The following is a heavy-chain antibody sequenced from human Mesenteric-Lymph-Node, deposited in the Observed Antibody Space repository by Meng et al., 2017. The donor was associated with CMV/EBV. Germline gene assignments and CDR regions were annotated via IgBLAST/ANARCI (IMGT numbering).Heavy chain of an antibody. CDR1: GFTFSFYG. J-gene: IGHJ4*02. D-gene: IGHD1-26*01. CDR2: IRYDGSNK. Sequence: GESLKISCAASGFTFSFYGMHWVRQAPGKGLEWLAFIRYDGSNKYYGDSVKGRFSVSRDNSKNTLYLQLNSLRAEDTAVYYCAKWEWQSYYFTYYFDNWGQGTLVTVSS. CDR3: AKWEWQSYYFTYYFDN. V-gene: IGHV3-30*02.